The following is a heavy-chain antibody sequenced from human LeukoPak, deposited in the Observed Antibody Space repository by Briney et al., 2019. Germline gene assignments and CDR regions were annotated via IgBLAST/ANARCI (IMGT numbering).Heavy chain of an antibody. CDR1: GGSISSGDYY. V-gene: IGHV4-30-4*01. CDR2: IYYSGST. CDR3: ASLCAPAEYFQH. Sequence: SETLSLTCSVSGGSISSGDYYWSWIRQPPGKGLEWIGYIYYSGSTYYNPSLKSRVTISVDTSKNQFSLKLSSVTAADTAVYYCASLCAPAEYFQHWGQGTLVTVSS. D-gene: IGHD2-21*01. J-gene: IGHJ1*01.